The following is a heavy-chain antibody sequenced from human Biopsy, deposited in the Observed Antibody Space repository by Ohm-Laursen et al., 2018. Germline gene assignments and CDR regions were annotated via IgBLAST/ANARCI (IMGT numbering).Heavy chain of an antibody. CDR3: VRGVDYYDPYHYYALDV. V-gene: IGHV4-34*01. J-gene: IGHJ6*02. D-gene: IGHD3-22*01. CDR1: GESFNGYY. Sequence: SDTLSLTRAVYGESFNGYYWSWIRQTPGKGLEWIGGINHSGRTNYNPSLKSRVTISVDTSKNQFSLKVRSVTAADTAVYYCVRGVDYYDPYHYYALDVWGQGTTVTVSS. CDR2: INHSGRT.